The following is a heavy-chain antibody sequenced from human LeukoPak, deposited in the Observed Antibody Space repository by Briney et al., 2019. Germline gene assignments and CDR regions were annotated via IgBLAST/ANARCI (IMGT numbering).Heavy chain of an antibody. CDR2: IYYSGST. CDR3: ARGLLTCSSTTCYGLDAFDI. D-gene: IGHD2-2*01. CDR1: GVSISSSDYY. Sequence: SETLSFTWNVTGVSISSSDYYWGWIRPPPGKGLEWIGSIYYSGSTYDNPSLKRRVTISVDTSKNQFSLKLSSVTAADTAVYYCARGLLTCSSTTCYGLDAFDIWGHGTMVTVPS. V-gene: IGHV4-39*01. J-gene: IGHJ3*02.